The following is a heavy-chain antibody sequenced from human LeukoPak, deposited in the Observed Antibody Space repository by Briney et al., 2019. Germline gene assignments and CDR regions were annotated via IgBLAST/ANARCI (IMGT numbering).Heavy chain of an antibody. Sequence: GGSLRLSCAASGFTFSSYSMNWVRQAPGKGLEWVSRISDDGSSTDYADSVKGRFTISRDNSKNTVYLQMNSLRAEDTAVYYCAKDDGWLQYNYWGQGTLVTVSS. V-gene: IGHV3-23*01. CDR2: ISDDGSST. D-gene: IGHD5-24*01. CDR3: AKDDGWLQYNY. J-gene: IGHJ4*02. CDR1: GFTFSSYS.